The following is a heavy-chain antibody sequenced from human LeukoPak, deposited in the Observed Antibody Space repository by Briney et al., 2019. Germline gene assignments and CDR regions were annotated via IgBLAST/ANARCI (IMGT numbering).Heavy chain of an antibody. CDR3: GTPPPHPSSVVAATAYYYYGMDV. Sequence: KTSETLFLTCTVSGGSISSSSYYWGWIRQPPGKGLEWIGSIYYSGSTYYNPSLKSRVTISVDTSKNQFSLKLSSVTAADTAVYYCGTPPPHPSSVVAATAYYYYGMDVWGQGTTVTVSS. CDR2: IYYSGST. V-gene: IGHV4-39*07. CDR1: GGSISSSSYY. D-gene: IGHD2-15*01. J-gene: IGHJ6*02.